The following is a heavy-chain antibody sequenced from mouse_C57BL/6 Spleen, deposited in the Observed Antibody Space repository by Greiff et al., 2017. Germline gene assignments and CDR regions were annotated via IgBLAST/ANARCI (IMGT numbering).Heavy chain of an antibody. CDR2: IYPRSGNT. D-gene: IGHD2-12*01. Sequence: VQLQQSGAELARPGASVKLSCKASGYTFTSYGISWVKQRTGQGLEWIGEIYPRSGNTYYNEKFKGKATLTADKSSSTAYMELRSLTSEDSAVYFCAREGSLRGFAYWGQGTLVTVSA. CDR3: AREGSLRGFAY. J-gene: IGHJ3*01. V-gene: IGHV1-81*01. CDR1: GYTFTSYG.